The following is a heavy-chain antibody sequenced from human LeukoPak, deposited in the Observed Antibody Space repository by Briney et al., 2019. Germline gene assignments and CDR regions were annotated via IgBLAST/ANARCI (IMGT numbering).Heavy chain of an antibody. CDR3: ARVRSVRYSSGDIDY. J-gene: IGHJ4*02. CDR2: IYYSGST. Sequence: SETLSLTCTVSGGSISSYYWSWIRQPPGKGLEWIGYIYYSGSTNYNPSLKSRVTISVDTSKNQFSLKLSSVTAADTAVYYCARVRSVRYSSGDIDYWGQGTLVTVSS. CDR1: GGSISSYY. V-gene: IGHV4-59*12. D-gene: IGHD6-19*01.